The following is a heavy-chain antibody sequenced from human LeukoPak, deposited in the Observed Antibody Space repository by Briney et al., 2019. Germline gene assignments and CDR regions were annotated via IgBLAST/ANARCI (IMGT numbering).Heavy chain of an antibody. V-gene: IGHV1-46*01. CDR2: IYPRDGST. Sequence: ASVKVSCAASGYTFTSNYIHWVRQAPGQGLEWMGMIYPRDGSTSYAQKFQGRVTVTRDTSTSTVHMELSGLRSEDTAVYYCARDQEGFDYWGQGTLVTVSS. J-gene: IGHJ4*02. CDR3: ARDQEGFDY. CDR1: GYTFTSNY.